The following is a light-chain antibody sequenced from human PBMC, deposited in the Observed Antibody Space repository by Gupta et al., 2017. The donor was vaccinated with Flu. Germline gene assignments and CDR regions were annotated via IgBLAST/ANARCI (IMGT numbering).Light chain of an antibody. Sequence: VKLTCTLSSGPSGDAIAWHQQQPETGPPYLMKVNSDGSHSKGDAIPDRFSGSSSGSEPYITISSVQSEDYSYYSCQTWGTGICVFGGGSKLTVL. J-gene: IGLJ2*01. CDR3: QTWGTGICV. CDR2: VNSDGSH. V-gene: IGLV4-69*01. CDR1: SGPSGDA.